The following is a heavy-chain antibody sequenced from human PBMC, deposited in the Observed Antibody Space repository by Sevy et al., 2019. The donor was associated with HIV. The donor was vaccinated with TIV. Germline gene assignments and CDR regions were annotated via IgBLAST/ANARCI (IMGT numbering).Heavy chain of an antibody. J-gene: IGHJ4*02. CDR2: ISGSGTST. V-gene: IGHV3-23*01. CDR1: GFSFSTYA. Sequence: GGSLRLSCAASGFSFSTYAMTGVRQAPRKGLEWVSGISGSGTSTYYTDSVKGRFTISRDNSKNTVYLQMNNLRAEDTAVYYCGKVSIFGVGGFYDYWGQGTLVTVSS. D-gene: IGHD3-3*01. CDR3: GKVSIFGVGGFYDY.